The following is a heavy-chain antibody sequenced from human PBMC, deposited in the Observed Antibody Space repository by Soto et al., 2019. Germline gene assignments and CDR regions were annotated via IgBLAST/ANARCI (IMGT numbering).Heavy chain of an antibody. CDR1: GGTFSSYA. V-gene: IGHV1-69*13. CDR3: ARSXSGYYDSSGPGMNWFDP. CDR2: IIPIFGTA. D-gene: IGHD3-22*01. Sequence: SVKVSCKASGGTFSSYAISWVRQAPGQGLEWMGGIIPIFGTANYAQKFQGRVTITADESTSTAYMELSSLRSEDTAVYYCARSXSGYYDSSGPGMNWFDPWGQGTLVTVSS. J-gene: IGHJ5*02.